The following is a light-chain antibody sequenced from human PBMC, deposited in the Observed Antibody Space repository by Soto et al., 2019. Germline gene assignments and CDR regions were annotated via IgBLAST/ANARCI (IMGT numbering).Light chain of an antibody. CDR1: SGSVSTNYY. Sequence: QTVVTQEPSLSVSPGGTVTLTCGLRSGSVSTNYYPSWYQQTPGQAPRTLIYNTNTRSSGVPDRFSSSILGNKAALTITGAQADDESDYYCALYMGSGISVFGGGTKLTVL. CDR2: NTN. J-gene: IGLJ3*02. CDR3: ALYMGSGISV. V-gene: IGLV8-61*01.